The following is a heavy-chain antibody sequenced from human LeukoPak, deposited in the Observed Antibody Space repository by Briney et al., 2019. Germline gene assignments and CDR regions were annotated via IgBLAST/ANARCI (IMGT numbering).Heavy chain of an antibody. CDR3: ARGEIAVAGTVDY. CDR2: ISYDGSNK. CDR1: GFTFSSYG. J-gene: IGHJ4*02. D-gene: IGHD6-19*01. Sequence: PGRSLRLSCAASGFTFSSYGMHWVRQAPGKGLEWVAVISYDGSNKYYADSVKGRFTISRDNSKNTLYLQMNSLRAEDTAVYYCARGEIAVAGTVDYWGQGTLVTVSS. V-gene: IGHV3-30*03.